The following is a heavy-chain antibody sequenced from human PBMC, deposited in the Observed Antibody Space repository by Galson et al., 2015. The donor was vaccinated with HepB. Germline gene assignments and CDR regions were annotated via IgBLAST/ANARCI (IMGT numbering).Heavy chain of an antibody. Sequence: SVKVSCKASGYTFTSYYMHWVRQAPGQGLEWMGIINPSGGSKSYAQKCQGRVTMTRSTSTSTVYMELRSLRSADTAVYYCATDHVVPAAYGRAYYYYYGMVGWGQGTTVAVSS. CDR1: GYTFTSYY. CDR3: ATDHVVPAAYGRAYYYYYGMVG. J-gene: IGHJ6*02. D-gene: IGHD2-2*01. CDR2: INPSGGSK. V-gene: IGHV1-46*03.